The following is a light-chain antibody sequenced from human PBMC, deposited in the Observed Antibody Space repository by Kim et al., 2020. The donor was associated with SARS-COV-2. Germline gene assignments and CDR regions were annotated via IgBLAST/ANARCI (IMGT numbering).Light chain of an antibody. CDR2: DVS. J-gene: IGLJ1*01. Sequence: QSITISCTGTSSYIGTYNYVSWYQQHPGKPPNLMIFDVSNRPSGVSNRFSGSKSGNTASLTISGLQAEDEADYYCSSYSSSSTPCVFGTGTKVTVL. V-gene: IGLV2-14*03. CDR1: SSYIGTYNY. CDR3: SSYSSSSTPCV.